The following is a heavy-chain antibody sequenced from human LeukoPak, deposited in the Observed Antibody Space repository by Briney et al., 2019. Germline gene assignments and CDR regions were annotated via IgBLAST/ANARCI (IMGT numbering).Heavy chain of an antibody. J-gene: IGHJ4*02. Sequence: APVKVSCKASGYTFTGYYMHWVRQAPGQGLEWMGWINPNSGGTKYAQKFQGRVTMTRDTSISTAYMELSRLRSDDTAVYYCASSITMIVVVTPAPNFDYWGQGTLVTVSS. CDR1: GYTFTGYY. CDR3: ASSITMIVVVTPAPNFDY. CDR2: INPNSGGT. D-gene: IGHD3-22*01. V-gene: IGHV1-2*02.